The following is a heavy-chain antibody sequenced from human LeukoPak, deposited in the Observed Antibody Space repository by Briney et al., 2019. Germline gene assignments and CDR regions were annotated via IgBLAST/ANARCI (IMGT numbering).Heavy chain of an antibody. Sequence: GASLKISCKGSGSPFTSYWIAWVRQLPGKGLEWMGIIYPGDSDTRYSPSFQGQVTISADKSISTAYLQWSSLKASDTAMYYCARHTSGSYHAPLDYWGQGTLVTVSS. V-gene: IGHV5-51*01. CDR2: IYPGDSDT. J-gene: IGHJ4*02. CDR3: ARHTSGSYHAPLDY. D-gene: IGHD1-26*01. CDR1: GSPFTSYW.